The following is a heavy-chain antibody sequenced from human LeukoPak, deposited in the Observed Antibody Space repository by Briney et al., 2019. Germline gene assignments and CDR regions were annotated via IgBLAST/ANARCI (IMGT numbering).Heavy chain of an antibody. J-gene: IGHJ5*02. CDR1: GYTFTGYY. V-gene: IGHV1-2*02. CDR2: INPNSGGT. D-gene: IGHD4-17*01. Sequence: GASVTVSCKASGYTFTGYYMHWVRQAPGQGLEWMGWINPNSGGTNYAQKFQGRVTMTRDTSISTAYMELSRLRSDDTAVYYCARDYGDFSWFDPWGQGTLVTVSS. CDR3: ARDYGDFSWFDP.